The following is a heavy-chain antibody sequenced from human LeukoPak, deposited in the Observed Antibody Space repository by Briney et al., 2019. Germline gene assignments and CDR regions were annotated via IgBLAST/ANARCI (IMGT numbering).Heavy chain of an antibody. D-gene: IGHD4-17*01. CDR2: LNPSGGSS. J-gene: IGHJ4*02. V-gene: IGHV1-46*01. Sequence: ASVKVSCTASGYTVTSYYMHWVRQAPGQGLEWMGILNPSGGSSSYAQKFQGRVTMTRDTSTSTVYMYLSSLRSEDTAVYYCARDSLYGVVDYWGQGTLVTVSS. CDR1: GYTVTSYY. CDR3: ARDSLYGVVDY.